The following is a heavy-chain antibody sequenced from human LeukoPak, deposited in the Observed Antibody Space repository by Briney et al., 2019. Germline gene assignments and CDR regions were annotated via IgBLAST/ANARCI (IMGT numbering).Heavy chain of an antibody. V-gene: IGHV5-51*01. CDR2: IYPADSDT. D-gene: IGHD3-3*01. CDR1: GYSFNTYW. J-gene: IGHJ4*02. Sequence: GESLKISCQGSGYSFNTYWVGWVRQMPGKGLEWMGIIYPADSDTRYSPSFQGQVTISADKSINTAYLQWRTLKASDSAIYYCARQNDFRLDYWGQGTLVTVSS. CDR3: ARQNDFRLDY.